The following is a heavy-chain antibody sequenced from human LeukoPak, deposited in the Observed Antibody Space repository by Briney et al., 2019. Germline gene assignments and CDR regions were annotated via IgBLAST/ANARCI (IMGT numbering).Heavy chain of an antibody. Sequence: PGGSLRLSCAASGFTFSTYGMHWVRQTPGKGLEWVAVISYDGSNKYYTDSVKGRFTISRDNSKNTLYLQMNSLRAEDTAVYYCAKDRLVGATDYWGQGTLVTVSS. J-gene: IGHJ4*02. CDR2: ISYDGSNK. CDR3: AKDRLVGATDY. V-gene: IGHV3-30*18. D-gene: IGHD1-26*01. CDR1: GFTFSTYG.